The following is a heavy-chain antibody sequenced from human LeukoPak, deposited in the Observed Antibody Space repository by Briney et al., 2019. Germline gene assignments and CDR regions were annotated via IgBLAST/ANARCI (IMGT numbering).Heavy chain of an antibody. CDR3: ARDGYSGSYYAELWGGYDY. CDR2: IIPIFGTL. Sequence: GASVKVSCKASGYTFTSYGISWVRQAPGQGLEWMGGIIPIFGTLNHAQKFQGRVTITADESTSIAYMELSSLRSEDTAVYYCARDGYSGSYYAELWGGYDYWGQGTLVTVSS. D-gene: IGHD1-26*01. J-gene: IGHJ4*02. V-gene: IGHV1-69*13. CDR1: GYTFTSYG.